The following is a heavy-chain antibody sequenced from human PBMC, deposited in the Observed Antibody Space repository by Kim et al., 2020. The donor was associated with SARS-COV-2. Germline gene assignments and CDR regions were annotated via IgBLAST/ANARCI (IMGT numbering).Heavy chain of an antibody. V-gene: IGHV4-39*01. D-gene: IGHD3-9*01. J-gene: IGHJ4*02. CDR3: ARHAKYYDILTGYYTGGIDY. Sequence: SETLSLTCTVSGCSISSSSYYWGWIRQPPGKGLEWIGSIYYSASTYYNPSLKSRVTISVDTSKNQFSLKLSSVTAADTAVYYCARHAKYYDILTGYYTGGIDYWGQGTLVTVSS. CDR2: IYYSAST. CDR1: GCSISSSSYY.